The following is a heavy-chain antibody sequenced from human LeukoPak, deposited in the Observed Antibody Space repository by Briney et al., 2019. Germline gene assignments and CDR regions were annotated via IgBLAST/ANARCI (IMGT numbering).Heavy chain of an antibody. Sequence: SETLSLTCTVSGGSISSSSYYWGWIRQPPGTGLEWIGSIYYSGSTYYNPSLKSRVTISVDTSKNQFSLKLSSVTAADTAVYYCARDLFVAYYYDSGGYYHYDYWGQGTLVTVSS. D-gene: IGHD3-22*01. CDR1: GGSISSSSYY. CDR3: ARDLFVAYYYDSGGYYHYDY. V-gene: IGHV4-39*07. CDR2: IYYSGST. J-gene: IGHJ4*02.